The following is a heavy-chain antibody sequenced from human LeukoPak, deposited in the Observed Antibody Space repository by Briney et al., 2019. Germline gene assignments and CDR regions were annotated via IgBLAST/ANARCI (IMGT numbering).Heavy chain of an antibody. Sequence: GGSLRLSCAASGFTFSSYEMNWVRQAPGKGLEWVSYISSSGSTIYYADSVKGRFTISRDNAKNSLYLQMNSLRAEDTAVCYCARAPWIQLWLNGRVDYYYGMDVWGQGTTVTVSS. J-gene: IGHJ6*02. CDR2: ISSSGSTI. CDR3: ARAPWIQLWLNGRVDYYYGMDV. D-gene: IGHD5-18*01. CDR1: GFTFSSYE. V-gene: IGHV3-48*03.